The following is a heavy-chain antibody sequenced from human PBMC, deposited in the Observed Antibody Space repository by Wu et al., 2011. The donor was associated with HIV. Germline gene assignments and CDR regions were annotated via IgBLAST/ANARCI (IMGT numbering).Heavy chain of an antibody. D-gene: IGHD5-18*01. J-gene: IGHJ3*02. Sequence: QVQLVQSGAEVKKPGASVKVSCKASGYTFTAYYMHWLRQAPGQGLEWMGWINPHSGGTNFAQKFQGRVTMTRDTSITTAYMELSRLRSEDTAVYYCARDRTALVRAPFDIWGQGTMVTVSS. CDR3: ARDRTALVRAPFDI. CDR2: INPHSGGT. V-gene: IGHV1-2*02. CDR1: GYTFTAYY.